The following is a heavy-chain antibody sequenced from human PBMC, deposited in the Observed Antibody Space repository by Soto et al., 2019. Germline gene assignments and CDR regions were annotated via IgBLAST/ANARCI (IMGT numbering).Heavy chain of an antibody. CDR1: GVTFSSYA. Sequence: QVQLVQSGAEVKKPGSSVKVSCKASGVTFSSYAISWVRQAPGQGLEWMGGIIPIFGTANYAQKFQGRGTITADESTRTAYMELSSLRSEDTAGYYCARAKGEYSSSSNFDYWGQGTLVTVSS. J-gene: IGHJ4*02. V-gene: IGHV1-69*01. CDR3: ARAKGEYSSSSNFDY. D-gene: IGHD6-6*01. CDR2: IIPIFGTA.